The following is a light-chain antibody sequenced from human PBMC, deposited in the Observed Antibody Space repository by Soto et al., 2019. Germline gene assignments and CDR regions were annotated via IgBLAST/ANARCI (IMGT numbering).Light chain of an antibody. CDR3: QQSYSSWLT. V-gene: IGKV1-39*01. J-gene: IGKJ4*01. CDR2: AAS. CDR1: QSINNY. Sequence: DVHLAQSPSSLSAAVGDRVTITCRARQSINNYLNWYQQKPGEAPKLLVYAASTLQDGSPSRFSGSGSATDFTLTISRVQPEDFVVYYCQQSYSSWLTFGGGTKVEI.